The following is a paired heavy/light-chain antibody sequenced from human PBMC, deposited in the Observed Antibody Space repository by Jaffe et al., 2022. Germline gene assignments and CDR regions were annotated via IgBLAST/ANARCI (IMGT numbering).Light chain of an antibody. CDR2: GAS. CDR1: QSVSSSY. CDR3: QQYGSSPPA. J-gene: IGKJ1*01. V-gene: IGKV3-20*01. Sequence: EIVLTQSPGTLSLSPGERATLSCRASQSVSSSYLAWYQQKPGQAPRLLIYGASSRATGIPDRFSGSGSGTDFTLTISRLEPEDFAVYYCQQYGSSPPAFGQGTKVEIK.
Heavy chain of an antibody. V-gene: IGHV3-23*01. D-gene: IGHD3-3*01. CDR3: AKDSYYDFWSGYYTPSYFDY. Sequence: EVQLLESGGGLVQPGGSLRLSCAASGFTFSSYAMSWVRQAPGKGLEWVSAISGSGGSTYYADSVKGRFTISRDNSKNTLYLQMNSLRAEDTAVYYCAKDSYYDFWSGYYTPSYFDYWGQGTLVTVSS. J-gene: IGHJ4*02. CDR1: GFTFSSYA. CDR2: ISGSGGST.